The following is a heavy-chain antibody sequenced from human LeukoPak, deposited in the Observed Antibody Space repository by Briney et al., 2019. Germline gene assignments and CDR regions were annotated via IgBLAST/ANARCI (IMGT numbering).Heavy chain of an antibody. D-gene: IGHD4-17*01. CDR2: IYYSGST. CDR3: ARDLLDGDYAYDAFDI. CDR1: GGSISSYY. J-gene: IGHJ3*02. V-gene: IGHV4-59*01. Sequence: SETQSLTCTVSGGSISSYYWSWIRQPPGKGLEWIGYIYYSGSTNYNPSLKSRVTTSVDTSKNQFSLKLSSVTAADTAVYYCARDLLDGDYAYDAFDIWGQGTMVTVSS.